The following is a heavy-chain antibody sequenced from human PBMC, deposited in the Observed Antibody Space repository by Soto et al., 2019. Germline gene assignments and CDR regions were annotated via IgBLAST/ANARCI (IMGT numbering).Heavy chain of an antibody. D-gene: IGHD3-10*01. J-gene: IGHJ4*02. CDR1: GGTFSSYT. CDR3: ASAYHYYGSGSYYNHFDY. CDR2: IIPILGIA. V-gene: IGHV1-69*02. Sequence: SVKVSCKASGGTFSSYTISWVRQAPGQGLEWMGRIIPILGIANYAQKFQGRVTSTADKSTSTAYMALSSLRSEDTAVYYCASAYHYYGSGSYYNHFDYWGQGTLVTVSS.